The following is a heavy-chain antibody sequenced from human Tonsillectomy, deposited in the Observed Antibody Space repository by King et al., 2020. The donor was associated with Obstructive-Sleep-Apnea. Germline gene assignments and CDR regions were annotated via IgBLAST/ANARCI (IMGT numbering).Heavy chain of an antibody. CDR3: TRVTFYTTSTNCYRRGFDY. CDR1: GVIFSRYA. D-gene: IGHD2-2*01. J-gene: IGHJ4*02. CDR2: IIPILDTT. Sequence: QLVQSGAEVKKPGSSVKVSCKTSGVIFSRYAINWVRQAPGQGLEWMGGIIPILDTTDYAQKFQGRVTITADKSTSTAYMELSGLRSEDTALYYCTRVTFYTTSTNCYRRGFDYWGQGTLVTVSS. V-gene: IGHV1-69*06.